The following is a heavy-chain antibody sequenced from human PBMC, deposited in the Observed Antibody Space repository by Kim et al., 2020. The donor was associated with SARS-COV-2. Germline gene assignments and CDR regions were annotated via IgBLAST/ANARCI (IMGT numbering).Heavy chain of an antibody. CDR3: ARDVGDYAYPYYYYMDV. CDR2: ISAYNGNT. J-gene: IGHJ6*03. D-gene: IGHD4-17*01. V-gene: IGHV1-18*01. Sequence: ASVKVSCKASGYTFTSYGISWVRQAPGQGLEWMGWISAYNGNTNYAQKLQGRVTMTTDTSTSTAYMELRSLRSDDTAVYYCARDVGDYAYPYYYYMDVWGKGTTVTVSS. CDR1: GYTFTSYG.